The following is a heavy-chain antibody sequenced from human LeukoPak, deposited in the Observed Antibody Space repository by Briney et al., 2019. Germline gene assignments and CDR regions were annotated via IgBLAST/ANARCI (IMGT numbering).Heavy chain of an antibody. D-gene: IGHD2-15*01. J-gene: IGHJ3*02. V-gene: IGHV1-69*05. Sequence: SVKVSCKASGGTFSSYAISWVRQAPGQGLEWMGRIIPIFGTTNYAQKFQGRVTITTDESTSTAYMELSSLRSEDTAVYYCARYSLDAFDIWGQGTMVTVSS. CDR3: ARYSLDAFDI. CDR2: IIPIFGTT. CDR1: GGTFSSYA.